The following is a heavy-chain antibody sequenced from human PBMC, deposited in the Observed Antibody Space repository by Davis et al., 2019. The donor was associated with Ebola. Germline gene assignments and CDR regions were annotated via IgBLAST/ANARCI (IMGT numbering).Heavy chain of an antibody. J-gene: IGHJ4*02. D-gene: IGHD6-19*01. Sequence: GESLKISCAASGFTVSSNYMSWVRQAPGKGLEWVSVIYSGGSTYYADSVKGRFTISRDNSKNTLYLQMNSLRAEDSAVYHCAKTGGSSGWYAPAYWGQGTLITVSS. V-gene: IGHV3-53*01. CDR3: AKTGGSSGWYAPAY. CDR1: GFTVSSNY. CDR2: IYSGGST.